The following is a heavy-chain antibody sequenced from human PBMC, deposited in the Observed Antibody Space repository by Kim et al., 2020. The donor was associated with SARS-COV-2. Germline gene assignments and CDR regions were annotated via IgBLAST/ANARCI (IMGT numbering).Heavy chain of an antibody. D-gene: IGHD3-10*01. J-gene: IGHJ4*02. Sequence: SETLSLTCTVSGGSVSSGSYYWSWIRQPPGKGLEWIGYIYYSGSTNYNPSLKSRVTISVDTSKNQFSLKLSSVTAADTAVYYCARVGITMVRGVIYDYWGQGTLSTGSS. CDR3: ARVGITMVRGVIYDY. V-gene: IGHV4-61*01. CDR1: GGSVSSGSYY. CDR2: IYYSGST.